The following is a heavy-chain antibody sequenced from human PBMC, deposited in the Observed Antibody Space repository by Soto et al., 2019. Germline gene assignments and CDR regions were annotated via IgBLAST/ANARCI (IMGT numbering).Heavy chain of an antibody. V-gene: IGHV3-48*01. CDR2: IGGNSMTI. CDR3: ANKAGHRRGFFDY. Sequence: EVQLVESGGGLVQPGGSLRLSCAASGFTFSTYSMNWVRQAPGKGLEWISYIGGNSMTIYYADSVKGRFTISRDNSKNTLYLQMNSLRAEDTAVYYCANKAGHRRGFFDYWGQGTLVTVSS. J-gene: IGHJ4*02. CDR1: GFTFSTYS.